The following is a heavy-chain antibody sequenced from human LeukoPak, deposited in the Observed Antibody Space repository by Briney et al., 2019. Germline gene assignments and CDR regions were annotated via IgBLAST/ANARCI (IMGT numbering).Heavy chain of an antibody. CDR2: ISSSGSTI. CDR1: GFTFSDYY. D-gene: IGHD3-3*01. CDR3: ASSQYYDFWSGPHTDAFDI. V-gene: IGHV3-11*04. Sequence: GGSLRLSCAASGFTFSDYYMSWIRQAPGKGLEWVSYISSSGSTIYYADSVKGRFTISRDNAKNSLYLQMNSLRAEDTAVYYCASSQYYDFWSGPHTDAFDIWGQGTMVTVS. J-gene: IGHJ3*02.